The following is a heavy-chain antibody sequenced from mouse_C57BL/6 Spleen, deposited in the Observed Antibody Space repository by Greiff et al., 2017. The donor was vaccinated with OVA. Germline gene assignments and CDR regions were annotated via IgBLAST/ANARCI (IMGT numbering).Heavy chain of an antibody. J-gene: IGHJ4*01. CDR3: ARGGSSYAMDY. CDR1: GYTFTGYW. CDR2: IDPSDSYT. V-gene: IGHV1-50*01. D-gene: IGHD1-1*01. Sequence: QVQLQQPGAELVKPGASVKLSCKASGYTFTGYWMQWVKQRPGQGLEWIGEIDPSDSYTNYNQKFKGKATLTVDTSSSTAYMQLSSLTSEDSAVYYCARGGSSYAMDYWGQGTSVTVSS.